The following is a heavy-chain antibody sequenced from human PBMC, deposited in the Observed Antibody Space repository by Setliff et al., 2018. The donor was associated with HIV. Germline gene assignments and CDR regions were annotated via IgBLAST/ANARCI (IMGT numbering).Heavy chain of an antibody. V-gene: IGHV1-8*01. Sequence: ASVKVSCKASATFTNVDIHWLRRATGQGLEWMGWKNPNSGVSGYGQKFQGRVTMTRDTSISTAYMELSSLTSEDTAVYYCARGKGVGGVIITGGLDVWGKGTTVTVSS. CDR2: KNPNSGVS. CDR3: ARGKGVGGVIITGGLDV. CDR1: ATFTNVD. J-gene: IGHJ6*04. D-gene: IGHD3-10*01.